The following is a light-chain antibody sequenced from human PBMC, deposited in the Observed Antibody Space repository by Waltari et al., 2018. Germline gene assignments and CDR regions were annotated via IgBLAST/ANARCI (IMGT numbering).Light chain of an antibody. CDR1: SSNIGARYG. Sequence: QSVPKQPPSLPGAPGQRVTISRTVRSSNIGARYGVTGYQQFPGTAPKLLMSYNTNRPSGVPARFSGSKSGTSASLAITGLQAEDEADYYCQSYDSSLRGFYVFGTGTKVTV. V-gene: IGLV1-40*01. J-gene: IGLJ1*01. CDR3: QSYDSSLRGFYV. CDR2: YNT.